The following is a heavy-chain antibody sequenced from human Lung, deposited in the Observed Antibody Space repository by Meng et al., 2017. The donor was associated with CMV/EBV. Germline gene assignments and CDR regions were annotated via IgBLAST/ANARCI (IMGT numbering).Heavy chain of an antibody. Sequence: SGPTLVKPTQTLTLTCPFSGFSLSATGMRVSWIRQPPGGALEWLARIDWDDDKFYSPSLKTRLSISKDTSKTQVVLRMTNMDPVDTATYYCARIDFWSGIDVVEIWGQGIKVTFSS. CDR3: ARIDFWSGIDVVEI. J-gene: IGHJ3*02. CDR1: GFSLSATGMR. V-gene: IGHV2-70D*14. D-gene: IGHD3-3*01. CDR2: IDWDDDK.